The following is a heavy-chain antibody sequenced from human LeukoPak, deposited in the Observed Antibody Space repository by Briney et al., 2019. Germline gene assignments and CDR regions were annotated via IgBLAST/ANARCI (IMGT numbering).Heavy chain of an antibody. J-gene: IGHJ4*02. CDR2: ISTSSSNT. Sequence: PGGSLRLSCAASGSTFSDYYMNWIRQAPGKGLEWVSYISTSSSNTNYADSLKGRFTISRDNAKNSLYLQMNSLRAEDTAVYYCAREPNYCSGGTCYDSWGQGTLVTVSS. CDR1: GSTFSDYY. D-gene: IGHD2-15*01. V-gene: IGHV3-11*06. CDR3: AREPNYCSGGTCYDS.